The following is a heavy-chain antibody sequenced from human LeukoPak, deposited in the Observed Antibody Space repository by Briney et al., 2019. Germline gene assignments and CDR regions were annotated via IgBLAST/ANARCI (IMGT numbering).Heavy chain of an antibody. V-gene: IGHV3-23*01. J-gene: IGHJ6*02. D-gene: IGHD3-9*01. CDR2: ISGSGGST. Sequence: GGSLRLSCAASGFTFSSYWMNWVRQAPGKGLEWVSAISGSGGSTYYADSVKGRFTISRDNSKNTLYLQMNSLRAEDTAVYYCAKDVPSISYDILTGYWYGMDVWGQGTTVTVSS. CDR1: GFTFSSYW. CDR3: AKDVPSISYDILTGYWYGMDV.